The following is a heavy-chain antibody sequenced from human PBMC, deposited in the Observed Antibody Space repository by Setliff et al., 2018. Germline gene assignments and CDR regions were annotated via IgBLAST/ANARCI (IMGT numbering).Heavy chain of an antibody. CDR2: IYYSGNT. CDR1: GGSISSSSYY. V-gene: IGHV4-39*01. CDR3: ARRLSGLRGFGY. J-gene: IGHJ4*02. Sequence: TLSLTCTVSGGSISSSSYYWGWIRQPPGKGLEWIGSIYYSGNTYYNASLKGRVTISGDTSKNQFSLKLSSVTAADTAVYYCARRLSGLRGFGYWGQGTLVTVSS. D-gene: IGHD5-12*01.